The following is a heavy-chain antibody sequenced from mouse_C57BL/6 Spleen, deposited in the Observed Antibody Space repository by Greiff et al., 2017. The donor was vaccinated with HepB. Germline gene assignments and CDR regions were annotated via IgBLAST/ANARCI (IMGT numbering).Heavy chain of an antibody. V-gene: IGHV2-2*01. CDR2: IWSGGST. D-gene: IGHD1-1*01. Sequence: QVQLKESGPGLVQPSQSLSITCTVSGFSLTSYGVHWVRQSPGKGLEWLGVIWSGGSTDYNAAFISRLSISKDNSKSQVFFKMNSLQADDTAIYYCARFPYYYGSSYAYFDVWGTRTTVTVSS. CDR3: ARFPYYYGSSYAYFDV. CDR1: GFSLTSYG. J-gene: IGHJ1*03.